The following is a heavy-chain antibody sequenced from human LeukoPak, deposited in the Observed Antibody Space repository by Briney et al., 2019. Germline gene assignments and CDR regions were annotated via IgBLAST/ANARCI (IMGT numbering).Heavy chain of an antibody. V-gene: IGHV1-69*05. CDR1: GGTFSSYA. D-gene: IGHD6-19*01. Sequence: SVKVSCKASGGTFSSYAISWVRQAPGQGLEWMGGIIPIFGTANYAQKSQGRVTITTDESTSTAYMELSSLRSEDTAVYYCARGAVAVPLAFDYWGQGTLVTVSS. CDR2: IIPIFGTA. CDR3: ARGAVAVPLAFDY. J-gene: IGHJ4*02.